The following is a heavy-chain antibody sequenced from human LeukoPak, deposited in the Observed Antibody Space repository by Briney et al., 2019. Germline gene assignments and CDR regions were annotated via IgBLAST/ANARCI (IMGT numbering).Heavy chain of an antibody. CDR3: ARWRWYGDVNNYYYMDV. CDR2: INSDGSST. CDR1: GFTFSSYW. D-gene: IGHD4-17*01. J-gene: IGHJ6*03. V-gene: IGHV3-74*01. Sequence: PGGSLRLSCAASGFTFSSYWMHWVRQAPGKGLVWVSRINSDGSSTSYADSVKGRFTISRDNAKNTLYLQMNSLRAEDTAVYYCARWRWYGDVNNYYYMDVWGKGTTVTVSS.